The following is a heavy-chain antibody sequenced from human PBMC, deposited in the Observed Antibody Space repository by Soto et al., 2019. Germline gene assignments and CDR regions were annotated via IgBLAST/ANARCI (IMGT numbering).Heavy chain of an antibody. CDR3: ARDFAYFDS. D-gene: IGHD3-3*01. Sequence: SETLSLTCTVSGGSFKSGSYSWSWLRQPPGKGLEWIGYVYHTGRTSYNSSLKSRVSISMDTSKNQFSLHLDSVTAADTAVYFCARDFAYFDSWGQGTLVTVSS. J-gene: IGHJ4*02. CDR1: GGSFKSGSYS. V-gene: IGHV4-61*01. CDR2: VYHTGRT.